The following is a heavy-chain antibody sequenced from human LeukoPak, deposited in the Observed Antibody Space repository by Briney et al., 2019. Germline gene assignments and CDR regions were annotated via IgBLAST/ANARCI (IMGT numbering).Heavy chain of an antibody. CDR1: GFTFSSYS. CDR2: ISSSSSYI. Sequence: GGSLRLSCAASGFTFSSYSMNWVRQAPGKGLEWVSSISSSSSYIYYADSVKGRFTISRDNAKNSLYLQMNSLRAEDTAVYYCARGSYSSGWSEYFQHWGQGTLVTVSS. CDR3: ARGSYSSGWSEYFQH. V-gene: IGHV3-21*01. D-gene: IGHD6-19*01. J-gene: IGHJ1*01.